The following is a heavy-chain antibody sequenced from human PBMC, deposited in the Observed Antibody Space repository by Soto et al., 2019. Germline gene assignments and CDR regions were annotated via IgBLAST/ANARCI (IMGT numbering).Heavy chain of an antibody. D-gene: IGHD6-25*01. CDR3: AHLGGVAASYFDF. CDR2: ISWDDEK. CDR1: GFSLNTGGVG. J-gene: IGHJ4*02. V-gene: IGHV2-5*02. Sequence: QITLRESGPTLVTPTQTLTLTCTFSGFSLNTGGVGVAWIRQPPGAALEWLTLISWDDEKRYNPSLKNRLTITKDTSKNQVVITMTNVDPVDTATYYCAHLGGVAASYFDFWGQGTLVTVSS.